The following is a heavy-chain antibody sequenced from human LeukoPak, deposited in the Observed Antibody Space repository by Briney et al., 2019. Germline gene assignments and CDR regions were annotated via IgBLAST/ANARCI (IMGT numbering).Heavy chain of an antibody. CDR1: GFTFNIFS. CDR2: INNDGGTT. V-gene: IGHV3-64*02. D-gene: IGHD3-16*01. J-gene: IGHJ4*02. CDR3: ARRGNALDY. Sequence: GGSLRLSCAVSGFTFNIFSMHWVRQAPGKGLEYVSAINNDGGTTYYSDSVKGRFIISRDNSKNRLYLQMGSLRPEDMAVYYCARRGNALDYWGQGTLVTVSS.